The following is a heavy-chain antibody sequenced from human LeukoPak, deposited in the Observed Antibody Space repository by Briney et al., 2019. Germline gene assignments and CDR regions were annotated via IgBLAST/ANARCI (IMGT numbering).Heavy chain of an antibody. Sequence: ASLKVSCKASGYTFTSYYMHWVRQAPGQGLDWTECINPISGGELYAHRVQGRVTMTRDTSISTAYLGLSRLTSDDAAVYHCARDGACSSSRCQNFDYWGEGTLVTVSS. CDR3: ARDGACSSSRCQNFDY. J-gene: IGHJ4*02. CDR1: GYTFTSYY. V-gene: IGHV1-2*07. D-gene: IGHD2-2*01. CDR2: INPISGGE.